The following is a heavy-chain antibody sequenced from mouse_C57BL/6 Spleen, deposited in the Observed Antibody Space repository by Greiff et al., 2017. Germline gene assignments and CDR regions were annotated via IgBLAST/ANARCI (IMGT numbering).Heavy chain of an antibody. V-gene: IGHV5-9-1*02. CDR2: ISSGGDYI. CDR1: GFTFSSYA. D-gene: IGHD4-1*02. Sequence: EVKLMESGEGLVKPGGSLKLSCAASGFTFSSYAMSWVRQTPEKRLEWVAYISSGGDYIYYADTVKGRFTISRDNARNTLYLQMSSLKSEDTAMYYCTRANCDVRSDAMDYWGQKTSDTVSS. CDR3: TRANCDVRSDAMDY. J-gene: IGHJ4*01.